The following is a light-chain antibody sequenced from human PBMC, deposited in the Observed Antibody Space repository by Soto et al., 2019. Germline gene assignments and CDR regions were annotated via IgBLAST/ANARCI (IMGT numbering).Light chain of an antibody. CDR3: GAWDSSLSAQYV. Sequence: QSVLTQPPSVSAAPGQRVTISCSGSSSNIGNNFVSWYQQFPGTAPKVLIYGNDKRPSGISDRFSASTSATSATLVITGLLTGDEADYDCGAWDSSLSAQYVFGTGTQLTVL. CDR1: SSNIGNNF. CDR2: GND. J-gene: IGLJ1*01. V-gene: IGLV1-51*01.